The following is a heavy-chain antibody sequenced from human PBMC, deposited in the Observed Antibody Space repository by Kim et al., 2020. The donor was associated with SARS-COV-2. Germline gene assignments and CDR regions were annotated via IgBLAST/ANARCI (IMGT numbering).Heavy chain of an antibody. CDR2: IIPLPIFYTR. CDR1: VGPFSTSA. V-gene: IGHV1-69*06. Sequence: SVKVSCKSSVGPFSTSAFHWVRQAPGQGLEWMGGIIPLPIFYTREYLQKFQDRVSITADTTTGTVYMELTNLKSDDTAMYYCARDPLRPGHDGFDIWG. J-gene: IGHJ3*02. D-gene: IGHD3-10*01. CDR3: ARDPLRPGHDGFDI.